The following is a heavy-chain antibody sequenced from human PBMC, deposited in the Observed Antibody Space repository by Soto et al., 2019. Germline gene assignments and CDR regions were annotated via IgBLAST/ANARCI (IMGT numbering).Heavy chain of an antibody. CDR1: GDFISNFY. J-gene: IGHJ2*01. CDR3: ARGMGLYFDL. V-gene: IGHV4-4*07. D-gene: IGHD2-8*01. Sequence: QVQLQESGPGLVKPSETLSLTCTVSGDFISNFYWSWIRQPAGKGLQSLGRISASGRSNYNPNRQSRVAMALDTSMNQFSLRLTSLSAADTAVYFCARGMGLYFDLLGRGTLVTVFS. CDR2: ISASGRS.